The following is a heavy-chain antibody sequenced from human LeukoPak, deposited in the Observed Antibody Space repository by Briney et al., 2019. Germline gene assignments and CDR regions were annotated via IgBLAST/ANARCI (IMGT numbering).Heavy chain of an antibody. D-gene: IGHD2-15*01. CDR2: ISTYNGNT. CDR3: ARGPYCSGDTCYSQYFDY. J-gene: IGHJ4*02. CDR1: GSTFTSYG. Sequence: ASVKVSCKASGSTFTSYGISWVRQAPGQGLEWMGWISTYNGNTNYAQKIQGRVTMTTDTSTSTAYMELRSLRSDDTAVYYCARGPYCSGDTCYSQYFDYWGQGTLVTVSS. V-gene: IGHV1-18*01.